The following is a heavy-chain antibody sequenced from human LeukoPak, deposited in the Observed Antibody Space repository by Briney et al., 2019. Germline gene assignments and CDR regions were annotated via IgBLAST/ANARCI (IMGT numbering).Heavy chain of an antibody. CDR3: TTGSRYFDWLFK. V-gene: IGHV3-15*01. J-gene: IGHJ4*02. CDR1: GFTFSNAR. CDR2: IKSKTDGGTT. Sequence: GGSLRLSCAASGFTFSNARMSWVRQAPGKGLEWVGRIKSKTDGGTTDYAAPVKGRFTISRDDSKNTLYLQMNSLKTEDTAVYYCTTGSRYFDWLFKWGQGTLVTVSS. D-gene: IGHD3-9*01.